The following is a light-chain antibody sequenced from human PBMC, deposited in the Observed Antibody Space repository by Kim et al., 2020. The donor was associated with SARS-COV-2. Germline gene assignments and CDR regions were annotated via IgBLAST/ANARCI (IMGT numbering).Light chain of an antibody. CDR1: SSDVGSYNL. J-gene: IGLJ3*02. Sequence: QSALTQPASVSWSPGQSITISCTVTSSDVGSYNLVSWYQQHPGKAPKLMIYEGSKRPSGVSNRFPGSKSGNTASLTISGLRAKDEADYYCCSYAGSSTWVFGGGTQLTV. CDR2: EGS. V-gene: IGLV2-23*01. CDR3: CSYAGSSTWV.